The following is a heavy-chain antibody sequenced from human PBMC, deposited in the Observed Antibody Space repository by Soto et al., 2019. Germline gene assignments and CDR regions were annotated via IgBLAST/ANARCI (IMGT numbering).Heavy chain of an antibody. CDR2: IYYSGST. CDR3: ARGFSPPLWFGETGDY. CDR1: GGSISSSSYY. J-gene: IGHJ4*02. V-gene: IGHV4-39*01. D-gene: IGHD3-10*01. Sequence: SETLSLTCTVSGGSISSSSYYWGWIRQPPGKGLEWIGSIYYSGSTYYNPSLKSRVTISVDTSKNQFSLKLSSVTAADTAVYYCARGFSPPLWFGETGDYWGQGTLVTVSS.